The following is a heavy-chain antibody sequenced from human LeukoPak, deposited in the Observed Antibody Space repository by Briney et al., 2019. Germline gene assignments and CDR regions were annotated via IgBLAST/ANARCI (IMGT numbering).Heavy chain of an antibody. CDR3: AKDDAWIRFGE. V-gene: IGHV3-23*01. Sequence: PGGSLRLSCAASGFTFRKHGMNWVRQAPGMGLEWVSGISPSGDITYYADSVKGRFTISRDNSKNTLYLEVISLTAEDTAVYYCAKDDAWIRFGEWSQGTLVTVSS. J-gene: IGHJ4*02. CDR1: GFTFRKHG. CDR2: ISPSGDIT. D-gene: IGHD3-10*01.